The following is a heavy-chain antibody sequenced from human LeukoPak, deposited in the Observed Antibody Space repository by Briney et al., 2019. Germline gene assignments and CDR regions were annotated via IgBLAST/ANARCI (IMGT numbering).Heavy chain of an antibody. CDR3: ARDGYYDSSGRFWDY. V-gene: IGHV1-18*01. J-gene: IGHJ4*02. Sequence: GGSVKVSCKASGYTFTSYGISWVRQAPGQGLEWMGWISAYNGNTNYAQKLQGRVTMTTDTSTSTAYMELRSLRSDDTAVYYCARDGYYDSSGRFWDYWGQGTLVTVSS. CDR2: ISAYNGNT. CDR1: GYTFTSYG. D-gene: IGHD3-22*01.